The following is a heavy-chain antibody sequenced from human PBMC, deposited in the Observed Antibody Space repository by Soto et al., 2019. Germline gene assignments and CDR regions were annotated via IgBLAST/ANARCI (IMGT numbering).Heavy chain of an antibody. CDR2: IYYSGST. CDR1: GGSISSYY. D-gene: IGHD3-16*01. Sequence: SETLSLTCTVSGGSISSYYWSWIRQPPGKGLEWIGYIYYSGSTNYNPSLKSRVTISVDTSKNQFSLKLSSVTAADTAVCYCARDQGNGGPDYYYGMDVWGQGTTVTVSS. J-gene: IGHJ6*02. V-gene: IGHV4-59*01. CDR3: ARDQGNGGPDYYYGMDV.